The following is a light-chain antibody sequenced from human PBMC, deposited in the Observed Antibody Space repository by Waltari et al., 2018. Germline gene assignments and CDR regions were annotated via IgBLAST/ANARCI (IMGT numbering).Light chain of an antibody. CDR1: SGDVGASNF. Sequence: QSALTQPASVSGSPGQSTTISCTGASGDVGASNFVSRYPQHPGKAPKLMIYYFTVRPSGVSNRFSGSKSGNTASLTISGLQAEDEADYYCCSYISSTITWVFGGGTKLTVL. J-gene: IGLJ3*02. V-gene: IGLV2-14*03. CDR3: CSYISSTITWV. CDR2: YFT.